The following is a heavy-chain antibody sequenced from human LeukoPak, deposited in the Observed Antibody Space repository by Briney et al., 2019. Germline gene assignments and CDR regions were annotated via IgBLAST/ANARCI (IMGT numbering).Heavy chain of an antibody. CDR3: ARDSSSWYKAFDI. V-gene: IGHV4-30-4*08. Sequence: PSETLSLTCTVSGGSISSSSYYWGWIRQPPGKGLEWIGYIYYSGSTYYNPSLKSRVTISVDTSKNQFSLKLSSVTAADTAVYYCARDSSSWYKAFDIWGQGTMVTVSS. CDR1: GGSISSSSYY. D-gene: IGHD6-13*01. J-gene: IGHJ3*02. CDR2: IYYSGST.